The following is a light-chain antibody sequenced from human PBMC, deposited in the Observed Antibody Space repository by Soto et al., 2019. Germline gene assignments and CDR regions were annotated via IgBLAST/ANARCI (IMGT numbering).Light chain of an antibody. CDR2: DAS. CDR1: QSISSW. V-gene: IGKV1-5*01. Sequence: DIQMTQSPSTLSASVGDRVTITCRASQSISSWLAWYQQKPGKAPKLLIYDASSLESGVPSRFSGSVSRTEFTLTISSLQPDDFATYICQQYNSYSWTFGQGTKVDIK. CDR3: QQYNSYSWT. J-gene: IGKJ1*01.